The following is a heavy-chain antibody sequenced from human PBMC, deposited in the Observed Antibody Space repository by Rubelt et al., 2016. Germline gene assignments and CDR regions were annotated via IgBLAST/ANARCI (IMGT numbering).Heavy chain of an antibody. Sequence: QVQLVQSGAEVKKPGASVKVSCKASGYTFTSYGISWVRQAPGQGLEWMGWISAYNGNTNYAQKFQGWVTMTRDTSISTAYMELSRLRSDDTAVYYCARDDSPYYFDSSGYYDYWGQGTLVTVSS. CDR2: ISAYNGNT. CDR3: ARDDSPYYFDSSGYYDY. J-gene: IGHJ4*02. V-gene: IGHV1-18*01. D-gene: IGHD3-22*01. CDR1: GYTFTSYG.